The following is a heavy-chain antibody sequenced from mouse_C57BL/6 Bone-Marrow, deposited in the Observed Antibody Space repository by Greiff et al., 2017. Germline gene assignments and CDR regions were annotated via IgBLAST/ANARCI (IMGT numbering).Heavy chain of an antibody. Sequence: QVQLKQPGAELVKPGASVKLSCKASGYTFTSYWKHWVKQRPGRGLEWIGRIDPNSGGTKYNEKFKSKATLTVDKPSSTAYMQLSSLTSEDSAVYYCARDGTYFDYWGQGTTLTVSS. CDR2: IDPNSGGT. D-gene: IGHD4-1*01. V-gene: IGHV1-72*01. J-gene: IGHJ2*01. CDR1: GYTFTSYW. CDR3: ARDGTYFDY.